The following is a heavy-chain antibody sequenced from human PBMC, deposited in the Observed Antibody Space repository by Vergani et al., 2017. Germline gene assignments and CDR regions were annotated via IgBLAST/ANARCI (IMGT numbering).Heavy chain of an antibody. V-gene: IGHV4-59*01. CDR3: ARGGNYYVSSGYFSGYYFDY. CDR2: IYYSGST. Sequence: QVQLQESGPGLVKPSETLSLTCTVSGGSISSYYWSWIRQPPGKGLEWIGYIYYSGSTNYNPSLKSRVTISVDTSKNQFSLKLSSVTAADTALYYCARGGNYYVSSGYFSGYYFDYWGQGTLVTVSS. J-gene: IGHJ4*02. D-gene: IGHD3-22*01. CDR1: GGSISSYY.